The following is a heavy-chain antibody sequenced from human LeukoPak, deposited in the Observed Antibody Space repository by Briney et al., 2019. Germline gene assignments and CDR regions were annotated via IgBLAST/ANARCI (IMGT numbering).Heavy chain of an antibody. Sequence: SETLSLTCTVSGGSISSSSYYWGWIRHPPGRGLEWIGEIYHSGSTNYNPSLKSRVTISVDKSKNQFSLKLSSVTAADTAVYYCARGLGSTFGPWGQGTLVTVSS. V-gene: IGHV4-39*07. CDR2: IYHSGST. CDR1: GGSISSSSYY. D-gene: IGHD2/OR15-2a*01. J-gene: IGHJ5*02. CDR3: ARGLGSTFGP.